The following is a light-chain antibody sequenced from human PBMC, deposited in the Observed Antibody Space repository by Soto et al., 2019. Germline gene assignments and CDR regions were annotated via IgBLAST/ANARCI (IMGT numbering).Light chain of an antibody. V-gene: IGKV1-5*03. Sequence: IQMTLSPSTLSGSVGDRVSITCLASQTISSWLAWYQQKPGKAPKLLIYKASTLKSGVPSRFSGSGSGTEFTLTISSLQPDDFATYYCQHYNSYSEAFGQGTKVDIK. J-gene: IGKJ1*01. CDR3: QHYNSYSEA. CDR2: KAS. CDR1: QTISSW.